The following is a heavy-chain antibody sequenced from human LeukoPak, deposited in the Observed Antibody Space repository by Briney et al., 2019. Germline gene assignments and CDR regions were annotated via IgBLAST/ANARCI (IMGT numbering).Heavy chain of an antibody. CDR1: GFTVSSNY. CDR3: ARGYGDYYNWFDP. CDR2: IYSGGST. V-gene: IGHV3-53*01. D-gene: IGHD4-17*01. Sequence: GGSLRLSCAASGFTVSSNYMSWVRQAPGKGLEWVSVIYSGGSTYYADSVKGRFTISRHNSKNTLYLQMNSLRAEDTAVYYCARGYGDYYNWFDPWGQGTLVTVSS. J-gene: IGHJ5*02.